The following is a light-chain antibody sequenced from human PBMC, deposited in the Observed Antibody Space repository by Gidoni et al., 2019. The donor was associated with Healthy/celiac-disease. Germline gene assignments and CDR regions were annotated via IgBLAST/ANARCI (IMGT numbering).Light chain of an antibody. Sequence: DIQMTQSPSSLSASVGARVTITCRASQSISSYLNWYQQKPGKAPKLLIYAASSLQSGVPSRFSGSGSGTDFTRTISSLQPEDFATYYCQQSYRTPRTFGQGTKVEIK. CDR2: AAS. CDR3: QQSYRTPRT. CDR1: QSISSY. J-gene: IGKJ1*01. V-gene: IGKV1-39*01.